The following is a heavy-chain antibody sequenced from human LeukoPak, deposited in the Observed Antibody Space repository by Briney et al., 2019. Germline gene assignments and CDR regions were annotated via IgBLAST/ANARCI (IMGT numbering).Heavy chain of an antibody. CDR1: GGSISSYY. CDR2: IYYSGST. J-gene: IGHJ5*02. D-gene: IGHD6-13*01. V-gene: IGHV4-59*01. CDR3: ARGRRAANWFDP. Sequence: SETLSLTCTVSGGSISSYYWSWIRQPPGKGLEWIGYIYYSGSTNYNPSLKSRVTISVDTSKNQFSLKLGSVTAADTAVYYCARGRRAANWFDPWGQGTLVTVSS.